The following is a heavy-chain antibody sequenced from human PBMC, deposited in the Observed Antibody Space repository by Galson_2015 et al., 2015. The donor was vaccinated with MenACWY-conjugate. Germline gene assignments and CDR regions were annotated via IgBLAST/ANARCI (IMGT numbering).Heavy chain of an antibody. J-gene: IGHJ5*02. CDR3: ARYEEVRGFDP. V-gene: IGHV1-18*01. CDR1: GYTCTSYG. Sequence: SVKVSCKASGYTCTSYGISWVRQAPGQGLEWMGWISAYNGNTNYAQKLQGRVTMTTDTSTSTAYMELKSLRSDDTAVYYCARYEEVRGFDPWGQGTLVTVSS. CDR2: ISAYNGNT. D-gene: IGHD3-10*01.